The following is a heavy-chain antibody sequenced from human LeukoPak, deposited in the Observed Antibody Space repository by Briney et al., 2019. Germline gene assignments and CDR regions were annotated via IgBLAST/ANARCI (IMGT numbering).Heavy chain of an antibody. Sequence: GGSLRLSCAASGFNFDDSAMHWVRQTPGKGLMWVSRIDPSGSGTNYADSVKGRFTISRDNADNTLYLQMNSLRAEDTAVYYCTKDTFGAEDYWGQGTLVIVSS. D-gene: IGHD3-10*01. J-gene: IGHJ4*02. V-gene: IGHV3-74*01. CDR3: TKDTFGAEDY. CDR2: IDPSGSGT. CDR1: GFNFDDSA.